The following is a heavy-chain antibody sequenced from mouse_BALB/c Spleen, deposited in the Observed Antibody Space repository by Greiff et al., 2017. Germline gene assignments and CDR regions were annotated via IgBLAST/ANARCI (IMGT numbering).Heavy chain of an antibody. Sequence: VQGVESGPGLVAPSQCLSITCTVSGFSLTSYGVHWVRQPPGKGLEWLGVIWAGGSTNYNSALMSRLSISKDNSKSQVFLKMNSLQTDSTAIYYCAKEYDYAMDDGGEGTAGTVSA. J-gene: IGHJ4*01. CDR1: GFSLTSYG. CDR2: IWAGGST. CDR3: AKEYDYAMDD. D-gene: IGHD2-14*01. V-gene: IGHV2-9*02.